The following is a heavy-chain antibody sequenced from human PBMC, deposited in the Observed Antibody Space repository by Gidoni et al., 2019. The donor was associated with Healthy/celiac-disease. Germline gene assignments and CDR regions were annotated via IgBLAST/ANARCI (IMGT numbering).Heavy chain of an antibody. J-gene: IGHJ4*02. Sequence: EVQLLSSGGGLVQPGGSLRLSCAASGFTLCSYAMSWVRQAPGKGLEWVSAISGSGGSTYYADSVKGRFTISRENSKNTLYLQMNSLRAEDTAVYYCAKPPGGSSSTDYWGQGTLVTVSS. V-gene: IGHV3-23*01. CDR1: GFTLCSYA. CDR2: ISGSGGST. D-gene: IGHD6-13*01. CDR3: AKPPGGSSSTDY.